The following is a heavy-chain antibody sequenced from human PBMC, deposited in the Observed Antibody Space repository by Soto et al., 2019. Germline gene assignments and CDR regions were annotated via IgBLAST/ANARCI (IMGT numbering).Heavy chain of an antibody. D-gene: IGHD2-15*01. J-gene: IGHJ4*02. Sequence: GSLRLSCAASGFTFSSYWMNWVRQAPGKGLEWVANIKQDGSEKYYMDSVKGRFTISRDNAKKSLYLQMNSLRVEDTAVYYCASAYCSGGTCYDYWGLGTLVTVSS. CDR3: ASAYCSGGTCYDY. V-gene: IGHV3-7*02. CDR1: GFTFSSYW. CDR2: IKQDGSEK.